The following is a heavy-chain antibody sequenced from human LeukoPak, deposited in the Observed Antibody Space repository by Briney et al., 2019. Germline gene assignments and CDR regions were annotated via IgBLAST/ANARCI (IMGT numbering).Heavy chain of an antibody. CDR1: GGSISSYY. CDR2: IYYSGST. Sequence: NPSETLSLACTVSGGSISSYYWSWIRQPRGKGLEWIGYIYYSGSTNYNPSPKSRVTISVDTSKNQFSLKLSSVTAADTAVYYCARDVLGITIFGVAHYFDYWGQGTLVTVSS. CDR3: ARDVLGITIFGVAHYFDY. J-gene: IGHJ4*02. D-gene: IGHD3-3*01. V-gene: IGHV4-59*01.